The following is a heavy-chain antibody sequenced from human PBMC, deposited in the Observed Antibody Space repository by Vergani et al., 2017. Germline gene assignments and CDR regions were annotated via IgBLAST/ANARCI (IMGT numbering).Heavy chain of an antibody. D-gene: IGHD2-2*01. CDR3: ARGXLAAAMWSSPWFDP. Sequence: QVQLQESGPGLVKPSQTLSLTCTVSGGSISSGDYYWSWIRQPPGKGLEWIGYIYYSGSTYYNPSLKSRVTISVDTSKNQFSLKLSSVTAADTAVYYCARGXLAAAMWSSPWFDPWGQGTLVTVSS. J-gene: IGHJ5*02. V-gene: IGHV4-30-4*08. CDR1: GGSISSGDYY. CDR2: IYYSGST.